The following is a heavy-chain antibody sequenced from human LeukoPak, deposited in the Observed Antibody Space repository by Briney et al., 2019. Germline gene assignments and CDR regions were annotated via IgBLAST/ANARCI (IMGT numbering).Heavy chain of an antibody. CDR3: ARRESSGWYVDY. Sequence: GGSLRLSCAASGFTFSSYAMHWVRQAPGKGLEWVAIISYDGSYKYYADSVKGRFAISRDNSKNTLSLQVNTLRAEDTAVYYCARRESSGWYVDYWGQGTLVTVSS. J-gene: IGHJ4*02. CDR2: ISYDGSYK. D-gene: IGHD6-19*01. CDR1: GFTFSSYA. V-gene: IGHV3-30*09.